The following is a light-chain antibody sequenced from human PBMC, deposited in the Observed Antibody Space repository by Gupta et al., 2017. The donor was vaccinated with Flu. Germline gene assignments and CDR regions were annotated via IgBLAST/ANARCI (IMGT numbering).Light chain of an antibody. CDR1: TGPVTSGYY. J-gene: IGLJ3*02. V-gene: IGLV7-43*01. CDR2: STS. Sequence: QTVVTQEPSLTVSPGGTVTLTCASSTGPVTSGYYPNWFQQKPGQAPRVLIYSTSNKPSWTPARFSGSLLGGKAALTLSGVQPEDEAVYYCLLYCGGAQGVFGGGTKVTVL. CDR3: LLYCGGAQGV.